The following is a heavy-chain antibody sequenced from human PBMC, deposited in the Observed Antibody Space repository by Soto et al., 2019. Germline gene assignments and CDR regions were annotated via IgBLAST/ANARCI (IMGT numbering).Heavy chain of an antibody. J-gene: IGHJ3*02. CDR1: GGSISSGDYY. Sequence: TLSLTCTVSGGSISSGDYYWSWIRQPPGKGLEWIGYIFYSGSTYYNPSLKSRVTISLDTSKNQFSLRLSSVTAADTAVYYCATMNSCAFDIWGQGTMVTVSS. D-gene: IGHD3-22*01. CDR3: ATMNSCAFDI. CDR2: IFYSGST. V-gene: IGHV4-30-4*01.